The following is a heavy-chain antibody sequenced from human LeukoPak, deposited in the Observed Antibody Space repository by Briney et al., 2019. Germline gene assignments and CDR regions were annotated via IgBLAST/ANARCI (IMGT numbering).Heavy chain of an antibody. D-gene: IGHD2-15*01. J-gene: IGHJ4*02. CDR2: IYPGGSDT. V-gene: IGHV5-51*01. CDR3: ARRGLCSGGICYLYYFDY. CDR1: GYSFTNYW. Sequence: GESLKISCKVSGYSFTNYWIGWVRQMPGQGLEWMGIIYPGGSDTKYSPSFQGQVTISAGRSISTAYLQWSSLKASDTAMYYCARRGLCSGGICYLYYFDYWGQGTLVTVSS.